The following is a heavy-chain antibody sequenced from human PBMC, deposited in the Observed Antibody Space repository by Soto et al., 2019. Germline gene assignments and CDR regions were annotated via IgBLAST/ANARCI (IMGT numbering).Heavy chain of an antibody. D-gene: IGHD3-10*01. J-gene: IGHJ4*02. CDR2: IIPLFGTP. Sequence: QVQLVQSGAEVKKPGSSVKVSCKASGGIFSTYAISWLRQAPGQGLERMGGIIPLFGTPNYAQRFQGRVTLSADESTSTAYMELSRLRSEDTAAYYCARDRDDYGSGNYYNRIDFWGQGTLVTVSS. CDR3: ARDRDDYGSGNYYNRIDF. CDR1: GGIFSTYA. V-gene: IGHV1-69*01.